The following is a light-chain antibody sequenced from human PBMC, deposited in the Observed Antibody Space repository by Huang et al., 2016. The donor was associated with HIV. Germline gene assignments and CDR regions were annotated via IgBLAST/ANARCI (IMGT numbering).Light chain of an antibody. V-gene: IGKV3-11*01. J-gene: IGKJ2*01. Sequence: EIVLTPSPATLSSSPAGTATLSCRASQSVSRSLAWYQQKPGHPPTLLIYDASNRATGTPDRFIGSGSGTDFTLTVTSLEPEDFAIYYCQHRGNCPYTFGQGTKLEIK. CDR3: QHRGNCPYT. CDR2: DAS. CDR1: QSVSRS.